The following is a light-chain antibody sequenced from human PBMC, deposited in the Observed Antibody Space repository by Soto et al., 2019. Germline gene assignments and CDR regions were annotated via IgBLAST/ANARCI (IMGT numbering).Light chain of an antibody. CDR3: SSYTSSSTVV. Sequence: QSALTQPASVSGSPGQSITISCTGTSSDVGGYNYVSWYQQHPGKAPKLMIYDVSNRPSGVSNRFSGSKSGNTAFLTISGLQADDEADYYCSSYTSSSTVVFGGGTKLTVL. CDR1: SSDVGGYNY. J-gene: IGLJ2*01. CDR2: DVS. V-gene: IGLV2-14*01.